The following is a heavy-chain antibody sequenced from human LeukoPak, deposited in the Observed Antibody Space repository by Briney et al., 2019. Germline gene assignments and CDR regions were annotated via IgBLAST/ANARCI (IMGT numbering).Heavy chain of an antibody. J-gene: IGHJ4*02. V-gene: IGHV4-34*01. D-gene: IGHD4-11*01. Sequence: SETLSLTCAVYGGSFSGYYWSWIRQPPGKGLEWIGEINHSGSTNYNPSLKSRVTISVDTSKNQFSLKLSSVTAADTAVYYRARGLYSNYFDYWGQGTLVTVSS. CDR2: INHSGST. CDR3: ARGLYSNYFDY. CDR1: GGSFSGYY.